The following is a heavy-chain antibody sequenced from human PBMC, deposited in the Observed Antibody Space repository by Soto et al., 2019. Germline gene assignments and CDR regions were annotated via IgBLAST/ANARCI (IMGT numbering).Heavy chain of an antibody. CDR3: AREGIRHDFWSGSPLDHYFDY. J-gene: IGHJ4*02. Sequence: SETLSLTCTVSGGSISSYYWSWIRQPAGKGLEWIGRIYTSGSTNYNPSLKSRVTMSVDTSKNQFSLKLSSVTAADTAVHYCAREGIRHDFWSGSPLDHYFDYWGQGTLVTVSS. V-gene: IGHV4-4*07. CDR1: GGSISSYY. D-gene: IGHD3-3*01. CDR2: IYTSGST.